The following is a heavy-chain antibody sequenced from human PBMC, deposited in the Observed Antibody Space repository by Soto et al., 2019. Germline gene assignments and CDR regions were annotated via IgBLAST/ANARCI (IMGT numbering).Heavy chain of an antibody. D-gene: IGHD3-3*01. CDR2: INHSGST. V-gene: IGHV4-34*01. J-gene: IGHJ4*02. CDR3: ARGSSRVSRIHAYSFDY. Sequence: PSETLSLTCAVYGGSFSGYSWSWIRQPPGKGLEWLGEINHSGSTNYNPSLKSRVTISADTSKYQFSMNMSSVTAADTAVYYCARGSSRVSRIHAYSFDYWGKGT. CDR1: GGSFSGYS.